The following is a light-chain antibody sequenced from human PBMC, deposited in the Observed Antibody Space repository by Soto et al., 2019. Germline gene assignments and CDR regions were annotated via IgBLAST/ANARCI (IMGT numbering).Light chain of an antibody. CDR2: DVN. V-gene: IGKV1-5*01. CDR1: QSVSTW. J-gene: IGKJ4*01. Sequence: DIQMTQSPSTLSAAVGDRVTITCRASQSVSTWVAWYQQKPGKAPKLLMYDVNILGSGVPSRFSGSGSGTEFTLTINSLQADDFATYYCQQYNSYSRALTFAGGTKVEIK. CDR3: QQYNSYSRALT.